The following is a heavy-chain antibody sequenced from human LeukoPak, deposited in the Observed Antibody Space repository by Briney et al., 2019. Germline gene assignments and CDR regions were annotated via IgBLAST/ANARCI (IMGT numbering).Heavy chain of an antibody. V-gene: IGHV3-74*01. D-gene: IGHD3-3*01. CDR2: INSDGSST. CDR1: GFTFSSYW. CDR3: AREQANSYYDFWSGQNSLLDY. Sequence: GGSLRLSCAASGFTFSSYWMHWVRQAPGKGLVWVSRINSDGSSTSYADSVKGRFTTSRDNAKNTLYLQMNSLRAEDTAVYYCAREQANSYYDFWSGQNSLLDYWGQGTLVTVSS. J-gene: IGHJ4*02.